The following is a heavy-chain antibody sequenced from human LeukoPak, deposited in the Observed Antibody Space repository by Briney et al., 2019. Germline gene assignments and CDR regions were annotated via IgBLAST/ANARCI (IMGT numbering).Heavy chain of an antibody. CDR1: GYTFTGYY. D-gene: IGHD3-22*01. V-gene: IGHV1-2*02. J-gene: IGHJ4*02. CDR2: INPNSGGT. Sequence: ASVTVSCKASGYTFTGYYMHWVRQAPGQGLEWMGSINPNSGGTNYAQKFQGRVTMTRDTSISTAYMELSRLRSDDTAVYYCARDLGSGTYYYDSSSDYWGQGTLVTVSS. CDR3: ARDLGSGTYYYDSSSDY.